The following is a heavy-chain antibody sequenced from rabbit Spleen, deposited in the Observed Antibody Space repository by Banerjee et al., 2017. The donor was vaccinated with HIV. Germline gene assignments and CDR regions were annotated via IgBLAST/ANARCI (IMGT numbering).Heavy chain of an antibody. V-gene: IGHV1S7*01. CDR2: IDPLFGNT. Sequence: QELVESGGGLVQPGGSLKLSCKASGFDFSNYGVSWVRQAPGKGLEWIGYIDPLFGNTYYASWVNGRFTISSHNAQNTLYLQLNSLTAADTATYFCVRDRANIGGDYGPYYFDVGGPGTLVTVS. J-gene: IGHJ4*01. D-gene: IGHD2-1*01. CDR1: GFDFSNYG. CDR3: VRDRANIGGDYGPYYFDV.